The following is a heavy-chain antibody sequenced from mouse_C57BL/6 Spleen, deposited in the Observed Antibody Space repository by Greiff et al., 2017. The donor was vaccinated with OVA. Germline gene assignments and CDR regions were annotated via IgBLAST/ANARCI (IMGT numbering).Heavy chain of an antibody. CDR1: GYTFTSYW. CDR2: INPSNGGT. D-gene: IGHD2-2*01. J-gene: IGHJ2*01. CDR3: ARKGYDGRDYFDY. Sequence: VQLQQPGTELVKPGASVKLSCKASGYTFTSYWMHWVKQRPGQGLEWIGNINPSNGGTNYNEKFKSKATLTVDKSSSTAYMQLSSLTSEDSAVYYCARKGYDGRDYFDYWGQGTTLTVSS. V-gene: IGHV1-53*01.